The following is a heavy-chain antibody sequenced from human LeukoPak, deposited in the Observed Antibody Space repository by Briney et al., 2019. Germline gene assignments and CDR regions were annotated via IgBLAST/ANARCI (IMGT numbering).Heavy chain of an antibody. CDR3: ARESRFGFWSGYPNEYYYMDV. CDR2: IYYSGST. Sequence: SETLSLTCTVSGGSISSYYWSWLRQPPGKGLEWIGYIYYSGSTNYNPSLKSRVTISVDTSKNQFSLKLSSVTAADTAVYYCARESRFGFWSGYPNEYYYMDVWGKGTTVTVSS. CDR1: GGSISSYY. V-gene: IGHV4-59*01. J-gene: IGHJ6*03. D-gene: IGHD3-3*01.